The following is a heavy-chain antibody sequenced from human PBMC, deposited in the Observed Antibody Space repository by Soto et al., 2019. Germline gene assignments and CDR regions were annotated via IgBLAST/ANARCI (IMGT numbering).Heavy chain of an antibody. CDR2: FIPIFDAA. CDR3: ARKAEAYCFDI. J-gene: IGHJ3*02. D-gene: IGHD2-21*01. CDR1: GDTFAKYA. Sequence: ASVKVSCKASGDTFAKYAINWVRQAPGQGLEWMGGFIPIFDAANYAKNFRGRVTITADESTSTDYMELSGLRSEDTAMYYGARKAEAYCFDIWGQGTLVTFSS. V-gene: IGHV1-69*13.